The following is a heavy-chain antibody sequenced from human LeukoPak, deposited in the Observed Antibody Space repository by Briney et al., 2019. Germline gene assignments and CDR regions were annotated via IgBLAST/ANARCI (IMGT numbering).Heavy chain of an antibody. V-gene: IGHV1-2*06. D-gene: IGHD1-20*01. J-gene: IGHJ4*02. CDR1: GYTFTGYY. Sequence: ASVKVSCKASGYTFTGYYMHWVRQAPGQGLEWMGRINPNSGGTNYAQKFQGRVTMTRDTSISTAYMELSSLRCEDTAVYYCARGGGVTGNLYWGQGTLVTVSS. CDR2: INPNSGGT. CDR3: ARGGGVTGNLY.